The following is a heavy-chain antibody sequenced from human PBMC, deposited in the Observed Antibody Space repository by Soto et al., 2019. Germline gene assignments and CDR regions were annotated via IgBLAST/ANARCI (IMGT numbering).Heavy chain of an antibody. CDR2: INSDGSST. Sequence: VQLVESGGGLVQPGGSLRLSCAASGFTFSSYWMHWVRQAPGKGLVWVSRINSDGSSTSYADSVKGRFTISRDNAKNTLYLQMNSLRAEDTAVYYCARDWYYYGSGSYYSKFDYWGQGTLVTVSS. J-gene: IGHJ4*02. CDR1: GFTFSSYW. D-gene: IGHD3-10*01. CDR3: ARDWYYYGSGSYYSKFDY. V-gene: IGHV3-74*01.